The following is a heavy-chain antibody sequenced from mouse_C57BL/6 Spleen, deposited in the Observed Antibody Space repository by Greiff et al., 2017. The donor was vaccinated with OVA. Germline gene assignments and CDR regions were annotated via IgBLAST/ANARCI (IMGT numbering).Heavy chain of an antibody. CDR3: ARYDPYYAMDY. CDR1: GYTFTSYW. Sequence: QVQLKQPGAELVKPGASVKVSCKASGYTFTSYWMHWVKQRPGQGLEWIGAIYPGSGSTNYNEKFKSKATLPLDTSSSTASMQLSSLTSEDSAVYYGARYDPYYAMDYWGQGTSVTVSS. D-gene: IGHD2-3*01. V-gene: IGHV1-55*01. CDR2: IYPGSGST. J-gene: IGHJ4*01.